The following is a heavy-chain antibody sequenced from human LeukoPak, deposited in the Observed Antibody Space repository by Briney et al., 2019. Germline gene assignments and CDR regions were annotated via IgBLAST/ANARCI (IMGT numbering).Heavy chain of an antibody. CDR1: EFTFSSYS. J-gene: IGHJ4*02. D-gene: IGHD2-15*01. CDR3: AREYCSGGSCYKGGIDY. CDR2: ITNSGNSK. V-gene: IGHV3-48*01. Sequence: PGGSLRLSCAASEFTFSSYSMNWVRQAPGKGLEWVSYITNSGNSKSYADSVKGRFTISRDNTKNSLYLQMNSLRAEDTAVYYCAREYCSGGSCYKGGIDYWGQGTLVTVSS.